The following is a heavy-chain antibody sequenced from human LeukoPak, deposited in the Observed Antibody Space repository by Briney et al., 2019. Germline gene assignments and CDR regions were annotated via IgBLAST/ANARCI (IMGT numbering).Heavy chain of an antibody. V-gene: IGHV4-59*01. CDR1: GGSLSGYY. D-gene: IGHD3-3*01. Sequence: PETLSLTCTVSGGSLSGYYWSWIRQPPGKGLEWIGCISYSGSTKYNPSLKIRVSISLDTSKKQFSLHLSSVTAADTAIYYCVRDFDAWSAIDIWGQGTMVTVSS. CDR3: VRDFDAWSAIDI. J-gene: IGHJ3*02. CDR2: ISYSGST.